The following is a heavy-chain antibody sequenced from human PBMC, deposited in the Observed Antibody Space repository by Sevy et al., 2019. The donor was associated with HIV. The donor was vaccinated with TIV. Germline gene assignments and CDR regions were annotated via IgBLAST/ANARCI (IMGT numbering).Heavy chain of an antibody. Sequence: SETLSLTCTVSGDSVTTNTYFWGWIRQPPGKGLEWLGSMSNSGSTYYNPSLKSRVTISIDTSKNQFSLRLTSVTAADTAVYYCARETKGYPVLMQWFDSWGQGTLVTVSS. J-gene: IGHJ5*01. V-gene: IGHV4-39*02. D-gene: IGHD2-8*01. CDR2: MSNSGST. CDR3: ARETKGYPVLMQWFDS. CDR1: GDSVTTNTYF.